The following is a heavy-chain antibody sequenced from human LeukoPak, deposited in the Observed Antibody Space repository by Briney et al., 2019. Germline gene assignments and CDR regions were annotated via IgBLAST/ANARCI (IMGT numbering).Heavy chain of an antibody. Sequence: ASVKVSFTASGYTFTGYYKHWVRQAPGQGLERMGWINPNSGGTNYAQKFQGWVTMTRDTSISTAYMELSRLRSDDTAVYYCARGTIRVGATTEVSYYFDYWGQGTLVTVSS. CDR3: ARGTIRVGATTEVSYYFDY. J-gene: IGHJ4*02. D-gene: IGHD1-26*01. V-gene: IGHV1-2*04. CDR2: INPNSGGT. CDR1: GYTFTGYY.